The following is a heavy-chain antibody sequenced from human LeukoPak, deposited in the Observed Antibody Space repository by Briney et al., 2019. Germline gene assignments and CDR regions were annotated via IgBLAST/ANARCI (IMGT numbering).Heavy chain of an antibody. CDR2: IKNKTGGRTT. D-gene: IGHD3-16*01. V-gene: IGHV3-15*01. Sequence: PGGSLRLSCAASGFTFTNDWMSWIRQAPGKGLEWIGRIKNKTGGRTTDHSVHVRPRFTISTDNSKNTLYLKMQSMKNEDTHVSYCTTVPFDYIGSAIYLAKGTDVCGEGTTVTVSS. CDR1: GFTFTNDW. CDR3: TTVPFDYIGSAIYLAKGTDV. J-gene: IGHJ6*01.